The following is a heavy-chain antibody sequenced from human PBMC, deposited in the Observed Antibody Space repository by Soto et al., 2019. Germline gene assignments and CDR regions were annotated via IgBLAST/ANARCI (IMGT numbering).Heavy chain of an antibody. CDR2: IFPRDSDV. V-gene: IGHV5-51*01. D-gene: IGHD2-2*01. J-gene: IGHJ4*03. CDR3: ARHFDCSTTSCYIDY. Sequence: GESLKISCRASGYDFKNFWIGWVRQMPGKGLEWVGIIFPRDSDVRYSPSFQGRVTISVDKSINAAYLQWSGLKASDTAMYYCARHFDCSTTSCYIDYWGQGSPVTVSS. CDR1: GYDFKNFW.